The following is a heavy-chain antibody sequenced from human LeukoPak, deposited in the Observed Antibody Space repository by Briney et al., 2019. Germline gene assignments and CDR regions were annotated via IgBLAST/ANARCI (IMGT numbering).Heavy chain of an antibody. CDR2: ISAYKGNT. CDR1: GYTFTTYG. CDR3: ARQHSSGYYSPHYYYGMDV. J-gene: IGHJ6*02. D-gene: IGHD3-22*01. V-gene: IGHV1-18*01. Sequence: GASVKVSCKASGYTFTTYGISWVRQAPGQGPEWMGWISAYKGNTNYAQKVQGRVTLTTDTSTSTAYMELRSLRSDDTAVYYCARQHSSGYYSPHYYYGMDVWGQGTTVTVSS.